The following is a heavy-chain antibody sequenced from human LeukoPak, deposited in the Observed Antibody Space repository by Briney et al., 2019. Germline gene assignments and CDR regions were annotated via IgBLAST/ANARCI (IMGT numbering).Heavy chain of an antibody. V-gene: IGHV3-23*01. CDR2: ISGNGGTT. CDR3: ARGRTGAGKYYFDY. J-gene: IGHJ4*02. Sequence: GGSLRLSCAASGFTFSTYAIIWVRQAPGKGLEWVSGISGNGGTTYNADSVKGRFTISRDNSKNTLHLQMNSLRVEDTATYYCARGRTGAGKYYFDYWGQGTVVTVSA. CDR1: GFTFSTYA. D-gene: IGHD3/OR15-3a*01.